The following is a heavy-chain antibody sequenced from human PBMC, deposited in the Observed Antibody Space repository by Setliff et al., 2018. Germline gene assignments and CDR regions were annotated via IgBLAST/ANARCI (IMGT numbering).Heavy chain of an antibody. Sequence: PGGSLRLSCVASGFTLSTYAMSWVRQAPGKGLEWVSSIISSGSHIYYADSVKGRFTSSRDNAKNSLYLQMNSLRADDTAVYYCTRDYGFCSGGSCSYYGMDVWGQGTTVTVSS. CDR3: TRDYGFCSGGSCSYYGMDV. CDR2: IISSGSHI. V-gene: IGHV3-21*01. D-gene: IGHD2-15*01. J-gene: IGHJ6*02. CDR1: GFTLSTYA.